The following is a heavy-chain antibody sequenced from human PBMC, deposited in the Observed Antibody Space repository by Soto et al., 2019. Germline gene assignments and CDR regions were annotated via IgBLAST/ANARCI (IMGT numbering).Heavy chain of an antibody. D-gene: IGHD3-10*01. J-gene: IGHJ6*02. CDR3: ARHGSGSYHPYYYYYGMDV. CDR1: GGSISSYY. CDR2: IYTSGST. V-gene: IGHV4-4*07. Sequence: SETLSLTCTVSGGSISSYYWRWIRQPAGKGLEWIGRIYTSGSTNYNPSLKSRVTMSVDTSKNQFSLKLSAVTAADTAVYYCARHGSGSYHPYYYYYGMDVWGQGTTVTVSS.